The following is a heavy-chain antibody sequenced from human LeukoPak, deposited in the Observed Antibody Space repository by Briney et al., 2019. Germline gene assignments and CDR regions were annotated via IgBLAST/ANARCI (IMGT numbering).Heavy chain of an antibody. J-gene: IGHJ4*02. CDR1: GYTFTSYG. D-gene: IGHD3-10*01. CDR3: GGSGGGVRGVIPFDY. Sequence: GASVKVSCKASGYTFTSYGISWVRQAPGQGLEWMGWISAYNGNTNYAQKLQGRVTMTTDTSTSTAYMELRSLRSDGTAVYLCGGSGGGVRGVIPFDYWGQGTLVTVSS. CDR2: ISAYNGNT. V-gene: IGHV1-18*01.